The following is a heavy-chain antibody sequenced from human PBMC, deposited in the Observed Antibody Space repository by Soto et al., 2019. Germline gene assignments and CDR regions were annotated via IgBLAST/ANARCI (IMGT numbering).Heavy chain of an antibody. Sequence: SVKVSCKASGGTFSSYAISRVRQAPGQGLEWMGGIIPIFGTANYAQKFQGRVTITADESASTAYMELSSLRSEDTAVYYCAGDDGVTGTTDLDYYGMDVWGQGTTVTVSS. D-gene: IGHD1-7*01. V-gene: IGHV1-69*13. CDR2: IIPIFGTA. J-gene: IGHJ6*02. CDR1: GGTFSSYA. CDR3: AGDDGVTGTTDLDYYGMDV.